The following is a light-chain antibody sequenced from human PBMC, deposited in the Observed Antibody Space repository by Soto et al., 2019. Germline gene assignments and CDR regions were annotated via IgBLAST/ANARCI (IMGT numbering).Light chain of an antibody. V-gene: IGKV3-11*01. CDR1: QSVSSY. CDR3: QQRSNWLT. Sequence: EIVLTQSPATLSLSPGERATLSCRASQSVSSYLAWYQQKPGQDPRLLIYDASGRATGIPARFSGSGSGTDFTLTISSLEPEDFAVYYCQQRSNWLTFGGGTKVVIK. J-gene: IGKJ4*01. CDR2: DAS.